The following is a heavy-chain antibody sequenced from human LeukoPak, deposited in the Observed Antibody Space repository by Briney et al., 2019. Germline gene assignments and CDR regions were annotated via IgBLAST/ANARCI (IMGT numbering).Heavy chain of an antibody. Sequence: SETLSLTCTVSGGSIMSYYWTWIRQPAGKGLEWIGRIYTSGSTYYNPSLKSRVTMSVDTSKNQFSLKLSSVTAADTAVYYCASYLYAAFDYWGQGTLVTVSS. CDR1: GGSIMSYY. D-gene: IGHD2-8*01. CDR2: IYTSGST. J-gene: IGHJ4*02. CDR3: ASYLYAAFDY. V-gene: IGHV4-4*07.